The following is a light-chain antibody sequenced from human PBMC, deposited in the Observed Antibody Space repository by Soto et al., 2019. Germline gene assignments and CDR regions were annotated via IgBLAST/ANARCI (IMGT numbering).Light chain of an antibody. Sequence: ESVLTRSPGTLSLSPGERCTLSCRASQTISCTYLAWYQQKPGQAPRLLIYSSSSRAAGVSDRFSGSGSGKDFSITISRLEPEDFAMYYCQQYGRSSTWTFGQGTKVDIK. CDR2: SSS. CDR3: QQYGRSSTWT. V-gene: IGKV3-20*01. J-gene: IGKJ1*01. CDR1: QTISCTY.